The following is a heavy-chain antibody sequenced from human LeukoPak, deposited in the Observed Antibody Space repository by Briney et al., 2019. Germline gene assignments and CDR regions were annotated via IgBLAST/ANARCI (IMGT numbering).Heavy chain of an antibody. J-gene: IGHJ4*02. Sequence: GGSLRLSCAASGFTFDDYGMSWVRQVPGKGLEWVSGISGSDGNTFYADSVKGRFTISRDNSKNTLSLQMNNLRAEDTALYYCARDSSVPYGITDWGQGTLVTVSS. V-gene: IGHV3-23*01. D-gene: IGHD4-17*01. CDR1: GFTFDDYG. CDR2: ISGSDGNT. CDR3: ARDSSVPYGITD.